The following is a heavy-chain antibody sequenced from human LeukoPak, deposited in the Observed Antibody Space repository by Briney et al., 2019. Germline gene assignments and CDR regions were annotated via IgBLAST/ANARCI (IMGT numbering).Heavy chain of an antibody. D-gene: IGHD6-13*01. CDR1: GFTFSSYG. V-gene: IGHV3-30*02. CDR2: IRYDGSNK. CDR3: AKSTHGSRYSSSWYCDY. Sequence: GGSLRLSCAASGFTFSSYGMHWVRQAPGKGLEWVAFIRYDGSNKYYADSVKGRFTISRDNSKNTLYLQMNSLRAEDTAVYYCAKSTHGSRYSSSWYCDYWGQGTLVTVSS. J-gene: IGHJ4*02.